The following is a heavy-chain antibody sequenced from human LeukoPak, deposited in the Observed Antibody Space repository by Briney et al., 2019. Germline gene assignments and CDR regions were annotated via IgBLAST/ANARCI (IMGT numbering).Heavy chain of an antibody. J-gene: IGHJ3*02. CDR2: VSGSGRGENT. V-gene: IGHV3-23*01. Sequence: GGSLRLSCAASGFTFSSSAMSWVRQAPGKGLEWVSNVSGSGRGENTYYADSVKGRFTISRDNSKNTLILQMNSLRAEDTAVYYCARDLPDSSGYSRAFDIWGQGTMVTVSS. CDR3: ARDLPDSSGYSRAFDI. CDR1: GFTFSSSA. D-gene: IGHD3-22*01.